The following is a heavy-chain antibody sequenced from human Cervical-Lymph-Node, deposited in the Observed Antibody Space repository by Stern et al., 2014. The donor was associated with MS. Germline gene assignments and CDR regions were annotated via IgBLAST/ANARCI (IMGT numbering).Heavy chain of an antibody. Sequence: QVQLQQWGAGLLRPSETLYLTCEVSGVSFSNYYWSWIRQPPGKRPEWIGDINHGGNSNYTPSLGGRITLSVDASKNQFSLNLTFLTAADTAVYYWALPEHSWGQGSLVTVTS. J-gene: IGHJ4*02. CDR2: INHGGNS. CDR1: GVSFSNYY. V-gene: IGHV4-34*01. CDR3: ALPEHS.